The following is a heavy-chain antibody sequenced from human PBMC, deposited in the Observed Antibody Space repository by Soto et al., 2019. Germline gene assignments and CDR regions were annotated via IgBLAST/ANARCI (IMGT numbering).Heavy chain of an antibody. J-gene: IGHJ6*02. D-gene: IGHD1-26*01. CDR2: IYYSGST. V-gene: IGHV4-59*01. CDR3: ATGVGRFKYGMDV. CDR1: GGSIRSYY. Sequence: QVQLQESGPGLVKPSETLSLTCTVSGGSIRSYYWSWIRQPPGKGLEWIGDIYYSGSTNYNPSLKGRVTISVDTSTNQLSLKLSSALAADTAVYYCATGVGRFKYGMDVSGQVTTVTVSS.